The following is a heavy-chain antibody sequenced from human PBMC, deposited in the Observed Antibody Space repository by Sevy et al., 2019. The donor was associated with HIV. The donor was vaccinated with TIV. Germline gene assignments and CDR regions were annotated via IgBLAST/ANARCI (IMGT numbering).Heavy chain of an antibody. Sequence: GGSLRLSCAASGFTFSSYRMNWVRQAPGKGLEWVSYISSSSSTIYYADSVKGRFTISRDNAKNSLYLQMNSLRDEDTAVYYCARRDIVVVPAAMTLERPYYYYYYIDVGGKGTTVTVSS. CDR2: ISSSSSTI. V-gene: IGHV3-48*02. J-gene: IGHJ6*03. CDR1: GFTFSSYR. D-gene: IGHD2-2*01. CDR3: ARRDIVVVPAAMTLERPYYYYYYIDV.